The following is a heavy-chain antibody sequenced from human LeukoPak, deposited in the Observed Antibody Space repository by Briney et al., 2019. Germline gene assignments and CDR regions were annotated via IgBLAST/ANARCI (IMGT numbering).Heavy chain of an antibody. D-gene: IGHD2-21*01. V-gene: IGHV4-59*01. J-gene: IGHJ5*02. CDR2: IYYSGST. CDR3: ARAPIPGWFDP. Sequence: SETLSLTCTVSGGSISSYYWSWLRQPPGKGLEWIGYIYYSGSTNYNPSLKSRVTISVDTSKNQFSLKLSSVTAADTAVYYCARAPIPGWFDPWGQGTLVTVSS. CDR1: GGSISSYY.